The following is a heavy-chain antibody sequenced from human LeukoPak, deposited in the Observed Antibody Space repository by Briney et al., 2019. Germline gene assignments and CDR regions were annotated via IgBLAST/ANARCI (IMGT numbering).Heavy chain of an antibody. CDR2: ISAYNGNT. CDR3: ARETRLVAANPALFDY. J-gene: IGHJ4*02. CDR1: GYTFTSYG. V-gene: IGHV1-18*01. D-gene: IGHD2-15*01. Sequence: ASVKVSCKASGYTFTSYGISWVRQAPGQGLEWMGWISAYNGNTNYAQKLQGRVTMTTDTSTSTAYMELRSLRSDDTAVYYCARETRLVAANPALFDYWGQGTLVTASS.